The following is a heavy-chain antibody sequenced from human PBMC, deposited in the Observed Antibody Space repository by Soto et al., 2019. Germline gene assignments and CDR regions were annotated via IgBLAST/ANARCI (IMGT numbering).Heavy chain of an antibody. V-gene: IGHV1-2*02. Sequence: ASVKVSCKASGYTFTGYYIHWVRQAPGQGLEWMGWINLNSGGTKFAQKFQGRVTMTRDTSISTAYMELTRLTSDDTAIYYCARAVVIGGVGATEYNWFDPWGQGTLVTVSS. CDR2: INLNSGGT. CDR3: ARAVVIGGVGATEYNWFDP. J-gene: IGHJ5*02. CDR1: GYTFTGYY. D-gene: IGHD1-26*01.